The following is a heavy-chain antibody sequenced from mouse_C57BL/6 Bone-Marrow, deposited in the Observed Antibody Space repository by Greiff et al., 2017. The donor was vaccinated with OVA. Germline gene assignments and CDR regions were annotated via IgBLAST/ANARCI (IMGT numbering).Heavy chain of an antibody. D-gene: IGHD1-1*01. V-gene: IGHV1-72*01. CDR3: ARSTTVPLGPHWYFDV. Sequence: VQLQQPGAELVQPGASVKLSCKASGYTFTSYWMHWVKQRPGRGLEWIGRIDPNSGGTKYNEKFKSKATLTVDKPSSTAYMQLSSLTSEDSAVYYCARSTTVPLGPHWYFDVWGTGTTVTVSS. CDR1: GYTFTSYW. J-gene: IGHJ1*03. CDR2: IDPNSGGT.